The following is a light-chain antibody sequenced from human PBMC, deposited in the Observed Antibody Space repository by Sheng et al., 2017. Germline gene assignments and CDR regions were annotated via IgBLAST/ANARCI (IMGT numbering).Light chain of an antibody. CDR3: QQYESSPWT. Sequence: EIVLTQSPGTLSLSPGERATLSCRASQSVSTSLAWYQQKPGQAPRLLFYGESRPTGIPDRFTGSGSGTDFTLTISRLEPEDFAEYYCQQYESSPWTFGQGTKVDTK. V-gene: IGKV3-20*01. CDR1: QSVSTS. J-gene: IGKJ1*01. CDR2: GES.